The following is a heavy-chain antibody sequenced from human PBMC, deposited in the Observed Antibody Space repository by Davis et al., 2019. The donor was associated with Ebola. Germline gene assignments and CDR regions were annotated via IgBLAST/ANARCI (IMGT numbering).Heavy chain of an antibody. CDR2: IKQDGSEE. J-gene: IGHJ4*02. V-gene: IGHV3-7*03. Sequence: PGGSLRLSCAASGFPFSSSWMSWVRKAPGKGLEWVANIKQDGSEEYYVDSVKGRLTVSRDNANTSVHLQMDSLRAEDTAVYYGAREGGGSWGYWGQGTGVTVS. D-gene: IGHD1-26*01. CDR3: AREGGGSWGY. CDR1: GFPFSSSW.